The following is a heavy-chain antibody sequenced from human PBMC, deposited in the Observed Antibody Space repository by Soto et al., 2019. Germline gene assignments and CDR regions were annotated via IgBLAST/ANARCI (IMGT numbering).Heavy chain of an antibody. V-gene: IGHV3-21*01. CDR3: AREASYDSSGSYIQAFSY. D-gene: IGHD3-22*01. J-gene: IGHJ4*02. CDR2: ISSSRTYI. Sequence: GGSLRLSCATSGFNYGSYVMHWVRQAPGKGLEWVSSISSSRTYIYYADSVKGRFTISRDNAKNSLSLHMNSLTDEDTAIYYCAREASYDSSGSYIQAFSYWGQGTLVTVAS. CDR1: GFNYGSYV.